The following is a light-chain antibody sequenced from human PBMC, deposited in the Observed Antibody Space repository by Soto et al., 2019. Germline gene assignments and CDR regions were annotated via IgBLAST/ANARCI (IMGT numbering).Light chain of an antibody. CDR2: EVS. CDR3: SSHTGNSTYVV. V-gene: IGLV2-14*01. J-gene: IGLJ2*01. Sequence: QSALTQPASVSGSPGQSITISCTGTSSDGGGYKYVSWYQQHPGKAPKLMIYEVSNRPSGVSNRFSGSKSGNTASLTISGLQSEDEANYYCSSHTGNSTYVVFGGGTKLTVL. CDR1: SSDGGGYKY.